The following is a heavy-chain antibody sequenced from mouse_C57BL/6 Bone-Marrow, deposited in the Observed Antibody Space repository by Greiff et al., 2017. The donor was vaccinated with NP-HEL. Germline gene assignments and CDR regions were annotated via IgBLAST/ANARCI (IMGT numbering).Heavy chain of an antibody. CDR1: GYTFTSYW. CDR2: IYPNSGST. D-gene: IGHD1-1*01. Sequence: VQLQQPGAELVKPGASVKLSCKASGYTFTSYWMHWVKQRPGQGLEWIGMIYPNSGSTNYNEKFKSKATLTVDKSSSTAYMQLSSLTSEDSAVYDCAWGSSSWYFDVWGTGTTVTVSS. J-gene: IGHJ1*03. CDR3: AWGSSSWYFDV. V-gene: IGHV1-64*01.